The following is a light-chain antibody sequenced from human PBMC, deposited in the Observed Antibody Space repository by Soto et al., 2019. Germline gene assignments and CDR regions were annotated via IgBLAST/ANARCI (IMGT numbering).Light chain of an antibody. CDR3: QQYGSSPPIT. V-gene: IGKV3-20*01. CDR1: QNIGTS. J-gene: IGKJ5*01. CDR2: GAS. Sequence: EIVLKQSPATLSLSPGERATLSCRAGQNIGTSLVWSQQKPGQAPRLLIYGASTRATGIPDRFSGSGSGTDFTLTISRLEPEDFAVYYCQQYGSSPPITFGQGTRLEIK.